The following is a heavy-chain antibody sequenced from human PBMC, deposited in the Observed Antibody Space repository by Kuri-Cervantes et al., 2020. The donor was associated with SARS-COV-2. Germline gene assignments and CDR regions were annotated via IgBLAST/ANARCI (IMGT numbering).Heavy chain of an antibody. Sequence: ETLSLTCAASGFTFSDYYITWIRQASGKGLEWVGRVRGKANNYATAYAASVKGRFTISRDDSKNTAYLQMNSLKTEDTAVYYCTTLIDYWGQGALVTVSS. V-gene: IGHV3-73*01. CDR2: VRGKANNYAT. CDR3: TTLIDY. J-gene: IGHJ4*02. CDR1: GFTFSDYY.